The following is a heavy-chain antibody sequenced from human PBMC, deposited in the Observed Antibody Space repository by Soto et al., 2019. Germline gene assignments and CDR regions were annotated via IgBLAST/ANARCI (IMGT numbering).Heavy chain of an antibody. V-gene: IGHV1-24*01. CDR2: FDPEDGET. CDR3: ATYPRPIQIVVVAATDAFDI. J-gene: IGHJ3*02. D-gene: IGHD2-15*01. Sequence: ASVKVSCKVSGYTLTELSMHWVRQAPGKGLEWMGGFDPEDGETIYAQKFQGRVTMTEDTSTDTAYMELSSLRSEDTAVYYCATYPRPIQIVVVAATDAFDIWGQGTMVTVSS. CDR1: GYTLTELS.